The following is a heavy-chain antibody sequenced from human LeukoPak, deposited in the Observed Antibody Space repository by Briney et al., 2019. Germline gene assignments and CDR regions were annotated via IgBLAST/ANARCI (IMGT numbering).Heavy chain of an antibody. Sequence: ASVKVSCKASGYTFTSYDINWVRQATGQRLEWMGWMNPNSGNTGYAQKFQGRVTMTRNTSIDTAYMELNSLRSEDTAVYYCARGFRSDSSGRKFDCWGQGTLVTVSS. D-gene: IGHD3-22*01. CDR2: MNPNSGNT. CDR1: GYTFTSYD. J-gene: IGHJ4*02. V-gene: IGHV1-8*01. CDR3: ARGFRSDSSGRKFDC.